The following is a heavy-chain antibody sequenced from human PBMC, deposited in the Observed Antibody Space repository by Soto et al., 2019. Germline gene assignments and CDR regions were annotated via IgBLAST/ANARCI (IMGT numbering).Heavy chain of an antibody. CDR1: GGSISGYY. CDR2: INHSGST. J-gene: IGHJ5*02. Sequence: SETLSLTCTVSGGSISGYYWSWIRQPPGKGLEWIGEINHSGSTNYNPSLKSRVTISVDTSKNQFSLKLSSVTAADTAVYYCARGGPTTLRGTSPVRWFDPWGQGTLVTVSS. V-gene: IGHV4-34*01. CDR3: ARGGPTTLRGTSPVRWFDP. D-gene: IGHD2-2*01.